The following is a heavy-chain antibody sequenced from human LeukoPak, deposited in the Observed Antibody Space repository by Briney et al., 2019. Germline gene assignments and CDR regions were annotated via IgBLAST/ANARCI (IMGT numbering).Heavy chain of an antibody. CDR3: ARGSTGPDY. Sequence: PAQTLSLTCTVSGGSISSGDYYWSCIRQPPGKGLEWIGYIYYTGSTYYNPSLKSRVTISIDTSKNQFSLNLNSVTAADTAVYYCARGSTGPDYWGQGTLVTVSS. CDR1: GGSISSGDYY. V-gene: IGHV4-30-4*01. CDR2: IYYTGST. D-gene: IGHD3-9*01. J-gene: IGHJ4*02.